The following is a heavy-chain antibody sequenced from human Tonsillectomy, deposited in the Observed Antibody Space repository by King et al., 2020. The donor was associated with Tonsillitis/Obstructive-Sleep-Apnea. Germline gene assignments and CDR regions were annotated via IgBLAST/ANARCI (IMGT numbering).Heavy chain of an antibody. CDR2: ICSSGTTI. CDR3: LNVMGN. J-gene: IGHJ4*02. D-gene: IGHD3-16*01. V-gene: IGHV3-48*02. CDR1: GFTFSTYA. Sequence: VQLVESGGGLVQPGESLRLSCAASGFTFSTYAMNWVRQAPGKGLEGVSYICSSGTTIYYADTVKGRFTISRDNAKNSRYLQMNSLRDEDTAVYYCLNVMGNWGQGTLVTVSS.